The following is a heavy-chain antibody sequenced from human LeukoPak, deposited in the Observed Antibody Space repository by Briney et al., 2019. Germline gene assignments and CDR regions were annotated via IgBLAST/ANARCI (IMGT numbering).Heavy chain of an antibody. CDR2: INAGNGNT. J-gene: IGHJ4*02. D-gene: IGHD6-13*01. CDR3: ARGYSSSWYSAFDY. CDR1: GYTFTSYA. Sequence: ASVKVSCKASGYTFTSYAMHWVRQAPGHRLEWMGWINAGNGNTKYSQKFQGRVTITRDTSASTAYMELSSLRSEDTAVYYCARGYSSSWYSAFDYWGQGTLVTVSS. V-gene: IGHV1-3*01.